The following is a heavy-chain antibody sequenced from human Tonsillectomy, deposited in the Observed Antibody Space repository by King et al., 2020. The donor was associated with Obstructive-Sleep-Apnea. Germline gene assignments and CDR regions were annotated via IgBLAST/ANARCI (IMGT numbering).Heavy chain of an antibody. V-gene: IGHV4-30-4*07. CDR1: GGSISSGAYS. J-gene: IGHJ4*02. CDR3: ARGGDYGDYRTAVGADY. D-gene: IGHD4-17*01. Sequence: QLQESGPGLVKPSQTLSLTCAVSGGSISSGAYSWSWIRQPPGKGLEWIGYIYYSGSTYYNPSLKSRVTISVDTSKNQFSLKLSSLTAADTAVYYCARGGDYGDYRTAVGADYWGQGTLVTVSS. CDR2: IYYSGST.